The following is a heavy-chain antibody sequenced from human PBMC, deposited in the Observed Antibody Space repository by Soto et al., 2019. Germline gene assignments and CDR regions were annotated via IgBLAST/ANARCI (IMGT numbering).Heavy chain of an antibody. Sequence: KPSETLSLTCAVSGVSLTSGNWWTWVRQSPQRGLEYIGEIFHDGTANYYPSFERRVAMSVDTSRNQFSLKLTSVTAADTAVYFCARLVYDTRLNYMYSDFWGPGTLVTVPS. CDR1: GVSLTSGNW. J-gene: IGHJ4*02. D-gene: IGHD3-10*01. CDR2: IFHDGTA. V-gene: IGHV4-4*02. CDR3: ARLVYDTRLNYMYSDF.